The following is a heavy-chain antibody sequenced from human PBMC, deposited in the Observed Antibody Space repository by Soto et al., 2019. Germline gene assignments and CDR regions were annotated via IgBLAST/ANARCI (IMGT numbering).Heavy chain of an antibody. V-gene: IGHV4-34*01. Sequence: PSETLSLTCAVYGGSFSGYYWSWIRQPPGKGLEWIGEINHSGSTNYNPSLKSRVTISVDTSKNQFSLKLSSVTAADTAVYYCARGRSVRLRFLECSGHYYYYMDVWGKGTTVTVSS. CDR3: ARGRSVRLRFLECSGHYYYYMDV. D-gene: IGHD3-3*01. CDR2: INHSGST. CDR1: GGSFSGYY. J-gene: IGHJ6*03.